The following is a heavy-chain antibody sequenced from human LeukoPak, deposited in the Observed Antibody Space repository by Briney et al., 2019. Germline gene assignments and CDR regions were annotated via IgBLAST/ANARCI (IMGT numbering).Heavy chain of an antibody. CDR1: GFTFSNYW. CDR2: IKQDGGEK. V-gene: IGHV3-7*05. J-gene: IGHJ4*02. CDR3: ARASNPWLQLS. Sequence: GGSLRLSCAASGFTFSNYWMIWVRQPPGKGLEWVANIKQDGGEKRYADSVRGRFTVSRDNAQSPLYLQMNSLRAEDTAVYYCARASNPWLQLSWGQGTLVTVSS. D-gene: IGHD5-24*01.